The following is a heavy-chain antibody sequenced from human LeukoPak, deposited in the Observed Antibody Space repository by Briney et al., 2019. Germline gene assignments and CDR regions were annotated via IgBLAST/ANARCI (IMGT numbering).Heavy chain of an antibody. Sequence: SVKVSCKASGGTLSSYAISWVRQAPGQGLEWMGGIIPIFGTANYAQKFQGRVTITADESTSTAYMELSSLRSEDTAVYYCARDSKGSCSSTSCYHFDYWGQGTLVTVSS. V-gene: IGHV1-69*01. J-gene: IGHJ4*02. D-gene: IGHD2-2*01. CDR1: GGTLSSYA. CDR3: ARDSKGSCSSTSCYHFDY. CDR2: IIPIFGTA.